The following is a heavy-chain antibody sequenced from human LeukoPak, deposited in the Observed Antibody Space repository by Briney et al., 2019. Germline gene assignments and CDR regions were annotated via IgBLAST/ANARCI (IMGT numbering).Heavy chain of an antibody. CDR3: ARDQGRWFVSTDAFDI. CDR1: GFTFSSYG. J-gene: IGHJ3*02. Sequence: GGSLRLSCAASGFTFSSYGMHWVRQAPGKGLEWVAVIWYDGSNKYYADSVKGRFTISRDNSKNTLYLQMNGLRAEDTAVYYCARDQGRWFVSTDAFDIWGQGTMVTVSS. D-gene: IGHD3-10*01. CDR2: IWYDGSNK. V-gene: IGHV3-33*01.